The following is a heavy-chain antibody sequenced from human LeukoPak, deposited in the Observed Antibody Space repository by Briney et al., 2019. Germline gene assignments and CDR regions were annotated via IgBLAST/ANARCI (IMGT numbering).Heavy chain of an antibody. Sequence: PGGSLRLSCAASGFNFSSYSMNWVRQAPGKGLEWVSSISSSSSYIYYADSVKGRFTISRDNAKNSLYLQMNSLRAEDTAVYYCARAQGATIDAFDIWGQGTMVTVSS. D-gene: IGHD1-26*01. CDR1: GFNFSSYS. J-gene: IGHJ3*02. CDR3: ARAQGATIDAFDI. V-gene: IGHV3-21*01. CDR2: ISSSSSYI.